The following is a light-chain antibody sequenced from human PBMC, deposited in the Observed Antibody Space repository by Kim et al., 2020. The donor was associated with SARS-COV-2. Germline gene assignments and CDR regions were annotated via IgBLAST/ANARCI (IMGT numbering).Light chain of an antibody. V-gene: IGKV2-28*01. J-gene: IGKJ4*01. CDR1: QSLVHTNGYNY. Sequence: DIVMTQSPLSLPVTPGEPASISCRSSQSLVHTNGYNYLDWYVQKPGQPPQLLIYLGSNRASGVPDRFSGSASGTDFTLKISRVEVEDVGFYYCMQALQTPLTFGGGTKLEI. CDR3: MQALQTPLT. CDR2: LGS.